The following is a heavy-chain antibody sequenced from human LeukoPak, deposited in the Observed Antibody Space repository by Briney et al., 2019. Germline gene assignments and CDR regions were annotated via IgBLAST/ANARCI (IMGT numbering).Heavy chain of an antibody. CDR3: ARDFGGFGELPYPFDY. V-gene: IGHV3-21*01. CDR1: GFTFSSYS. J-gene: IGHJ4*02. CDR2: ISSSSSYI. D-gene: IGHD3-10*01. Sequence: PGGSLRLSCAASGFTFSSYSMNWVRQAPGKGLEWVSSISSSSSYIYYADSVKGRFTISRYNAKNSLYLQMNSLRAEDTAVYYCARDFGGFGELPYPFDYWGQGTLVTVSS.